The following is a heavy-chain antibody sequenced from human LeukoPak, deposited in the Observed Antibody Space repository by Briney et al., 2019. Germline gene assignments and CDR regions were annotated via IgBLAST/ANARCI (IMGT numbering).Heavy chain of an antibody. V-gene: IGHV3-66*01. CDR3: ARKTDSGGQGDY. J-gene: IGHJ4*02. Sequence: GGSLRLSCAASGFTFSSYAMSWVRQAPGRGLECVSVIYSGGNTYYTDSVKGRFTISRDNSKNTLYLQMNSLRAEDTAVYYCARKTDSGGQGDYWGPGTLVTVSS. CDR2: IYSGGNT. CDR1: GFTFSSYA. D-gene: IGHD3-22*01.